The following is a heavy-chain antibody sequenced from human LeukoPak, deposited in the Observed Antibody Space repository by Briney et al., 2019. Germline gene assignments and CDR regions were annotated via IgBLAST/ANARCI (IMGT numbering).Heavy chain of an antibody. J-gene: IGHJ4*02. V-gene: IGHV3-7*01. Sequence: GGSLRLSCAASGFTFSTYWMSWVSQAPGKGLEWVAHIKQDRSEKYYVDSVKGRFTIARDNAKNSLYLQMNSLRAEDTAVYYCARDPSRGYNYGYGDYWGQGTLVIVSS. D-gene: IGHD5-18*01. CDR2: IKQDRSEK. CDR3: ARDPSRGYNYGYGDY. CDR1: GFTFSTYW.